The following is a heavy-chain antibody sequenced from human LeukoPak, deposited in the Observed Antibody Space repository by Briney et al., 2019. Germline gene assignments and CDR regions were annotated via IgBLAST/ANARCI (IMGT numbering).Heavy chain of an antibody. CDR2: IYSSGTT. CDR3: ARAEGSGSGAYTLDN. CDR1: GGSTINYF. J-gene: IGHJ4*02. D-gene: IGHD3-10*01. V-gene: IGHV4-4*07. Sequence: SETLSLTCTVSGGSTINYFRSWIRQPAGKGLEWIGHIYSSGTTHYNPSLNNRVTISLDTSKSQFSLHLNSVTAADTAVYYCARAEGSGSGAYTLDNWGQGILVTVSS.